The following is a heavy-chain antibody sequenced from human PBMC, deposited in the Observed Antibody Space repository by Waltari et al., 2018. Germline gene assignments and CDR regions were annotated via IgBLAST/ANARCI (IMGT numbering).Heavy chain of an antibody. CDR3: ARRLVVAGTLDVFDL. J-gene: IGHJ3*01. CDR2: VYVTGNT. CDR1: GFPVNSNY. V-gene: IGHV3-53*03. D-gene: IGHD2-15*01. Sequence: EVQLVESGGDLIQPGGSLRLSCAASGFPVNSNYINWVRQSPGKGLEWVSVVYVTGNTDYADSVKGRFTTSRDNSKNTVYLQMDSLRVEDTAMYYCARRLVVAGTLDVFDLWGQGTRVIVSS.